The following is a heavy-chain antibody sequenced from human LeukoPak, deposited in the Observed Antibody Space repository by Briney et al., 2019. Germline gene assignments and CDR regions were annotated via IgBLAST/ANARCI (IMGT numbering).Heavy chain of an antibody. D-gene: IGHD6-13*01. J-gene: IGHJ4*02. CDR1: GYTFTSYY. CDR2: INPSGGST. Sequence: ASVKVSCKASGYTFTSYYMHWVRQAPGQGLEWMGIINPSGGSTSYAQKFQGRVTMTRDTSTSTVYMELSSLRSEDTAVYYCARAYSVAAAGTPFQFDYWGQGTLVTVSS. V-gene: IGHV1-46*01. CDR3: ARAYSVAAAGTPFQFDY.